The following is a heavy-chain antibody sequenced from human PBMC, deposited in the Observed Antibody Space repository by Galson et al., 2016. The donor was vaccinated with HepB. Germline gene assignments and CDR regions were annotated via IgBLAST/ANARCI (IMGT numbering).Heavy chain of an antibody. J-gene: IGHJ2*01. CDR3: ARGIAEYWYFDL. CDR2: INPHTGGT. V-gene: IGHV1-2*02. CDR1: GYTFASYY. Sequence: SVKVSCKAFGYTFASYYMHWVRQAPGQGLEWMGWINPHTGGTNYAQKFQGNVTMTRDTSTSTAYMELLRLRTDDTAVYYCARGIAEYWYFDLWGRGTLVTVSS. D-gene: IGHD6-13*01.